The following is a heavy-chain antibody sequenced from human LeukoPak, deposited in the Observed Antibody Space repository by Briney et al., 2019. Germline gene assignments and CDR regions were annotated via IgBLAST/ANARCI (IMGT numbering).Heavy chain of an antibody. CDR3: ARVSVAAAVIDAFDM. CDR2: ISGSSGYI. V-gene: IGHV3-21*01. CDR1: GFTFSSYT. Sequence: GGSLRLSCAASGFTFSSYTMNWVRQAPGKGLEWVSCISGSSGYIYYADSVKGRFTISRDNAKDLLYVQINGLKAGDTAVLYCARVSVAAAVIDAFDMWGQGKMVTVSS. J-gene: IGHJ3*02. D-gene: IGHD6-19*01.